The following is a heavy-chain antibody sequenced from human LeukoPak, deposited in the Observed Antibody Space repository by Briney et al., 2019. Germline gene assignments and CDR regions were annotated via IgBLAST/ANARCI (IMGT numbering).Heavy chain of an antibody. D-gene: IGHD2-2*01. V-gene: IGHV3-21*01. Sequence: GGSLRLSCAASGFTFSSYSMNWVRQAPGKGLEWVSSISSSCSYIYYADSVKGRFTISRDNAKNSLYLQMNSLRAEDTAVYYCARVADIVVVPAAHYMDVWGKGTTVTVSS. CDR1: GFTFSSYS. J-gene: IGHJ6*03. CDR2: ISSSCSYI. CDR3: ARVADIVVVPAAHYMDV.